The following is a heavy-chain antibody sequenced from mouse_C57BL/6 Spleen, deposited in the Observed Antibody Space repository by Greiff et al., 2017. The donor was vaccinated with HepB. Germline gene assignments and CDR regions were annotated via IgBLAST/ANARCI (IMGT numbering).Heavy chain of an antibody. Sequence: VQLQQPGAELVKPGASVKLSCKASGYTFTSYWMQWVKQRPGQGLEWIGEIDPSDSYTNYNQKFKGKATLTVDTSSSTAYMQLSSLTSEDSAVYYYARSPLSAWRWDYWGQGTSVTVSS. D-gene: IGHD1-2*01. V-gene: IGHV1-50*01. CDR2: IDPSDSYT. J-gene: IGHJ4*01. CDR1: GYTFTSYW. CDR3: ARSPLSAWRWDY.